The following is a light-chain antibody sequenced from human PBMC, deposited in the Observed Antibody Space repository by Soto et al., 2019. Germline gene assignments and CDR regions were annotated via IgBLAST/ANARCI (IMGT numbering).Light chain of an antibody. Sequence: EIVLTQSPGTLSLSPRDGATLSYRASQSVSSSSLAWYQQKLGQAPRLLVYGASSRATGIPDRFSGSGSGTDFTLTISRLEPEDFAVYFCQQYGSSPRTFGLGTKVDIK. CDR3: QQYGSSPRT. CDR2: GAS. CDR1: QSVSSSS. V-gene: IGKV3-20*01. J-gene: IGKJ1*01.